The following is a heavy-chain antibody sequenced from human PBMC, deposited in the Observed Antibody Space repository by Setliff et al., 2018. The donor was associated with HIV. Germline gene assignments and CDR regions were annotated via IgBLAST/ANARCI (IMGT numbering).Heavy chain of an antibody. D-gene: IGHD6-13*01. CDR3: ARDRDSLLIGYTPNNWFDP. CDR2: INADNGDT. J-gene: IGHJ5*02. V-gene: IGHV1-3*01. CDR1: GYTFTRYA. Sequence: GASVKVSCKASGYTFTRYAIHWLRQAPGQSLEWMGWINADNGDTKYSQKFQGRLTITRDTSANTVYMELSSLRSEDTAVFYCARDRDSLLIGYTPNNWFDPWGLRLSWSPSPQ.